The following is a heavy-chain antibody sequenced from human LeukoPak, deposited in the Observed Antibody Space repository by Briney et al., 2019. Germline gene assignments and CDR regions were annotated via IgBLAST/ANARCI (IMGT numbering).Heavy chain of an antibody. Sequence: TLSXTCXVXGGSISSYYWSWIRQPPGKGLEWIGYIYYSGSTNYNPSLKSRVTISVDTSKNQFSLKLSSVTAADTAVYYCAREGPRSTMVRGVRAFDIWGQGTMVTVSS. CDR3: AREGPRSTMVRGVRAFDI. CDR2: IYYSGST. CDR1: GGSISSYY. D-gene: IGHD3-10*01. J-gene: IGHJ3*02. V-gene: IGHV4-59*01.